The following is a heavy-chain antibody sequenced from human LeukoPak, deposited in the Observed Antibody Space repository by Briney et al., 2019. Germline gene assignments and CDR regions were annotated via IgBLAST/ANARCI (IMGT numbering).Heavy chain of an antibody. CDR3: ARGPFGSIFGVVRGGGFDP. J-gene: IGHJ5*02. V-gene: IGHV3-30-3*01. D-gene: IGHD3-3*01. Sequence: GSLRLSCAASGFTFSSYAMHWVRQAPGKGLEWVAAISYDGSNKYYADSVKGRFTISRDNSKNTLYLQMNSLRAEDTAVYYCARGPFGSIFGVVRGGGFDPWGQGTLVTVSS. CDR1: GFTFSSYA. CDR2: ISYDGSNK.